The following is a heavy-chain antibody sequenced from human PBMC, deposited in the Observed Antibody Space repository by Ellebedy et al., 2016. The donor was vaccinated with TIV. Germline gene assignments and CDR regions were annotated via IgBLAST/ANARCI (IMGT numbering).Heavy chain of an antibody. Sequence: SETLSPTXSVPDGSVSNRGYYWAWLRQPPGKGLEWTGHIHYTGSTDYNPSLKSRLTISVDTSKNHFSLIVTSVTAADTATYFCAGGTHYNYGWDVWGQGTTVIVS. V-gene: IGHV4-61*03. CDR1: DGSVSNRGYY. CDR2: IHYTGST. CDR3: AGGTHYNYGWDV. J-gene: IGHJ6*02.